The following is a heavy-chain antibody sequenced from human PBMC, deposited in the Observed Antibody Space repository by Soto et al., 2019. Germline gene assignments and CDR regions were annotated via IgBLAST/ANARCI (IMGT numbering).Heavy chain of an antibody. J-gene: IGHJ6*02. Sequence: GGSLRLSCAASGFTFSSYWMHWVRQAPGKGLVWVSRINSDGSSTSYADSVKGRFTISRDSAKNTLYLQMNSLRAEDTAVYYCARATTVVTPGYYYYGMDVWGQGTTVTVSS. V-gene: IGHV3-74*01. CDR3: ARATTVVTPGYYYYGMDV. CDR1: GFTFSSYW. D-gene: IGHD4-17*01. CDR2: INSDGSST.